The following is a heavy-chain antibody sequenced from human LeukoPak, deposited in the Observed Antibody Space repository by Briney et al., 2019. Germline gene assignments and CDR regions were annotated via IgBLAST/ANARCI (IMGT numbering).Heavy chain of an antibody. J-gene: IGHJ5*02. CDR3: ARGVLGPYNWFDP. CDR1: GFTFSDYY. Sequence: GGSLRLSCAASGFTFSDYYMSWIRQAPGKGLEWVSYISSSGSTIYYADSVKGRFTVSRVNAKNSLYLQMNSLRAEDTAVYYCARGVLGPYNWFDPWGQGTLVTVSS. D-gene: IGHD3-16*01. V-gene: IGHV3-11*01. CDR2: ISSSGSTI.